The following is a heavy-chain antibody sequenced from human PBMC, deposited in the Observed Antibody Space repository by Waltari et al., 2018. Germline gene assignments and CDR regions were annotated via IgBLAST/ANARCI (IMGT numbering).Heavy chain of an antibody. CDR1: GYTLTELS. Sequence: QVQLGQAGAEVKKPGASVKVTCKFSGYTLTELSMHWVRQAPGKGLEWMGGFDPEDGETIYAQKFQGRVTMTEDTSTDTAYMELSSLRSEDTAVYYCATALLRLNDAFDIWGQGTMVTVSS. CDR2: FDPEDGET. J-gene: IGHJ3*02. CDR3: ATALLRLNDAFDI. V-gene: IGHV1-24*01.